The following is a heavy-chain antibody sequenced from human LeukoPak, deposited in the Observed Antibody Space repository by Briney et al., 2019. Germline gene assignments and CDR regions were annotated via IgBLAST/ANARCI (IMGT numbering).Heavy chain of an antibody. D-gene: IGHD3-22*01. V-gene: IGHV3-23*01. Sequence: GGSLRLSCAASGFTFSNYAMSWVRQAPGKGLEWVSGISDSGGVTYYADSVKGRFTISRDNSKNTLYLQMNSLRAEDTAVYYCAKDKAYYYDSSGYYIGSGLDYWGQGTLVTVSS. CDR2: ISDSGGVT. CDR3: AKDKAYYYDSSGYYIGSGLDY. CDR1: GFTFSNYA. J-gene: IGHJ4*02.